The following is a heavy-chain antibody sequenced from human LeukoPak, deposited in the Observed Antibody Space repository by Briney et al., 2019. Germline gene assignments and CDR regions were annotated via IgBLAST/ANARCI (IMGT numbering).Heavy chain of an antibody. CDR1: GGSISSSSYY. D-gene: IGHD1-14*01. J-gene: IGHJ4*02. Sequence: TSETLSLTCTVSGGSISSSSYYWGWIRQPPGKGLEWIGSIYYSGSTYYNPSLKSRVTISVDTSKNQFSLKLSSVTAADTAVYYCARGRKPAPIDYWGQGTLVTVSS. CDR3: ARGRKPAPIDY. CDR2: IYYSGST. V-gene: IGHV4-39*07.